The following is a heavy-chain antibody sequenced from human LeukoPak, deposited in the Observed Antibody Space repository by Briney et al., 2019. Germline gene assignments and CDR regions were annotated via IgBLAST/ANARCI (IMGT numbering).Heavy chain of an antibody. CDR2: IYYSGST. V-gene: IGHV4-39*07. D-gene: IGHD3-22*01. CDR3: AKDPKDYYDSSGYYFDY. J-gene: IGHJ4*02. CDR1: GGSISSSSYY. Sequence: PSETLSLTCTGSGGSISSSSYYWGWIRQPPGKGLEWIGSIYYSGSTYYNPSLKSRVTISVDTSKNQFSLKLSSVTAADTAVYYCAKDPKDYYDSSGYYFDYWGQGTLVTVSS.